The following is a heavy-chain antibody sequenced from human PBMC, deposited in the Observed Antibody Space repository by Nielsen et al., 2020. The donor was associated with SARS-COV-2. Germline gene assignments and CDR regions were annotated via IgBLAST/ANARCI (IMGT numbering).Heavy chain of an antibody. CDR2: IKSKPSGGTI. D-gene: IGHD2-2*02. CDR1: GFTFSEAW. J-gene: IGHJ5*02. Sequence: GESLKISCAASGFTFSEAWMSWVRQAPGKGLEWVARIKSKPSGGTIDYAAPVQGRFTISRDDSENTLYLQMNSLQTEDTAVYYCTTLYRLDPWGQGTLVTVSS. V-gene: IGHV3-15*01. CDR3: TTLYRLDP.